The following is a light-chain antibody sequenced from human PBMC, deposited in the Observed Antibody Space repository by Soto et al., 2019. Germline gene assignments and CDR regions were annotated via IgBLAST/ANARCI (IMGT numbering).Light chain of an antibody. CDR2: EGS. J-gene: IGLJ3*02. CDR3: CSYAGSSTLM. V-gene: IGLV2-23*01. CDR1: SSDVGSYNL. Sequence: QSALTQPASVSGSPGQSITISCTGTSSDVGSYNLVSWYQQHPGKAPKLMIYEGSKRPSGVSNRFSGSKSGNTASLTISGLQAEDEADYYCCSYAGSSTLMFGGGTKLTVL.